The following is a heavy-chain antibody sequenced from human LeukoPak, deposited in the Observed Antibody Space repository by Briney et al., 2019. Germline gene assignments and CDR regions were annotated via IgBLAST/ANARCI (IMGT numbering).Heavy chain of an antibody. Sequence: GGSLRLSCAASGFSFSMYSMSWIRQAPGKGLEWVSVISDNGAVTFYGDSVKGRFTISRDNSKNTLYLQMNSLRAEDTAVYYCAKDHRAYCGGDCVDFDYWGQGTLVTVSS. V-gene: IGHV3-23*01. J-gene: IGHJ4*02. CDR2: ISDNGAVT. CDR1: GFSFSMYS. D-gene: IGHD2-21*02. CDR3: AKDHRAYCGGDCVDFDY.